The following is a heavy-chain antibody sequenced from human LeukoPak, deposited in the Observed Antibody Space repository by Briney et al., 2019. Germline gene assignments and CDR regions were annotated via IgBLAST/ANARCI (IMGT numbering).Heavy chain of an antibody. J-gene: IGHJ3*02. CDR1: GFTFSDYY. D-gene: IGHD3-3*01. Sequence: GGSLRLSCAASGFTFSDYYMSWIRQAPGKGLEWVSYISSSGSTIYYADSVKGRFTISRDNAKNSLYLQMNSLRAEDTAVYYCARETTYYDFWSGPLQNAFDIWGQGTMVTVSS. CDR3: ARETTYYDFWSGPLQNAFDI. V-gene: IGHV3-11*04. CDR2: ISSSGSTI.